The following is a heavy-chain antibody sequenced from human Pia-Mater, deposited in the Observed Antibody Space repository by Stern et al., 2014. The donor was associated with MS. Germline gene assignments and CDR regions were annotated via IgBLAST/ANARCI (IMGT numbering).Heavy chain of an antibody. Sequence: QLQLQESGPGLVKPSETLSLTCTVSGGSISSSSYYWGWIRQPPGKGLEWIGSIYYSGSTYYNPSLKSRVTISVDPSKNQFSLTRAFETAADTAVYYCARHGTNDYGDYASHYWGQGTLVTVSS. CDR1: GGSISSSSYY. J-gene: IGHJ4*02. CDR3: ARHGTNDYGDYASHY. V-gene: IGHV4-39*01. D-gene: IGHD4-17*01. CDR2: IYYSGST.